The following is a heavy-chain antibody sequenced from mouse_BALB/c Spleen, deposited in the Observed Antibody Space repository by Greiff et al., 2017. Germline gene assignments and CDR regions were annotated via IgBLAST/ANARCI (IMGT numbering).Heavy chain of an antibody. CDR3: ASGGRPYY. CDR2: ILPGSGST. Sequence: QVQLQQSGAELLKPGASVKISCKATGYTFSSYWIEWVKQRPGHGLEWIGEILPGSGSTNYNEKFKGKATFTADTSSNTAYMQLSSLTSEDSAVYYCASGGRPYYWGQGTTLTVSS. J-gene: IGHJ2*01. V-gene: IGHV1-9*01. CDR1: GYTFSSYW.